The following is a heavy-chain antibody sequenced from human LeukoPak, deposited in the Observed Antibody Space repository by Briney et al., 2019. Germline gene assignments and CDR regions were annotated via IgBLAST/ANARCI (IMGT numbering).Heavy chain of an antibody. V-gene: IGHV3-30*03. J-gene: IGHJ4*02. CDR2: ISYDGSNK. CDR3: APLGGLY. CDR1: GFTFSSYG. D-gene: IGHD3-10*01. Sequence: GRSLRLSCAASGFTFSSYGMHWVRQAPGKGLEWVAVISYDGSNKYYADSVKGRFTISRDNSKNTLYLQMNSLRAEDTAVYYCAPLGGLYWGQGTLVTVSS.